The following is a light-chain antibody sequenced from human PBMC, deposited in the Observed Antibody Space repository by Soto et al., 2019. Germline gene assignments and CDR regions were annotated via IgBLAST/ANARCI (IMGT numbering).Light chain of an antibody. J-gene: IGKJ4*01. Sequence: SVLTQYPGTLSLSPGERATLSCRAIQSVSNNYLAWYQQKPGQAPRLLIYDASNRATGIPARFSGSGSGTDFTLTISSLEPEDFGVYYCQQRSNWPPVTFGGGTKV. CDR3: QQRSNWPPVT. CDR2: DAS. V-gene: IGKV3-11*01. CDR1: QSVSNNY.